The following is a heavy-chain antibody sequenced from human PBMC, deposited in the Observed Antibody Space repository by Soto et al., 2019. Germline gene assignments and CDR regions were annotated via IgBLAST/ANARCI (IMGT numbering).Heavy chain of an antibody. D-gene: IGHD2-15*01. J-gene: IGHJ3*02. Sequence: GGSLRLSCAASGFTFSSYSMNWVRQAPGKGLEWVSSISSSSSYIYYADSVKGRFTISRDNAKNSLYLQMNSLRAEDTAVYYCARSGTVVDAFDIWGQGXMVTV. V-gene: IGHV3-21*01. CDR1: GFTFSSYS. CDR3: ARSGTVVDAFDI. CDR2: ISSSSSYI.